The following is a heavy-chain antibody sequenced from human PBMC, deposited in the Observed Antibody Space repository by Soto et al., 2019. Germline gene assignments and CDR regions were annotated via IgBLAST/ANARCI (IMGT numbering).Heavy chain of an antibody. Sequence: QVQLQQWGAGLLKPSETLSLTCAVYGGSFSGYYWSWIRQPPGKGLEWIGEINHSGSTNYNPSLKRRVTISVDTSKNQFSLKLSSVTAADTAVYYCARGDFGVATDYYYYGMDVWGQGTTVTVSS. J-gene: IGHJ6*02. V-gene: IGHV4-34*01. CDR1: GGSFSGYY. CDR3: ARGDFGVATDYYYYGMDV. D-gene: IGHD3-3*01. CDR2: INHSGST.